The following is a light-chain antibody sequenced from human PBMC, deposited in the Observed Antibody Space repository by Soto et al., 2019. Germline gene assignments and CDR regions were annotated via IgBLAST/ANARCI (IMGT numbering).Light chain of an antibody. J-gene: IGKJ2*01. CDR3: QQTYSTTHS. V-gene: IGKV1-39*01. Sequence: DIQMTQSPSSLSASIGDRVTISCRASQNIERYLNWYQHKPGRAPQLLMFAAANLETGVPTRFSGSGSGTDFTLTITSLQPEDFATYYCQQTYSTTHSFGQGTKVDMK. CDR1: QNIERY. CDR2: AAA.